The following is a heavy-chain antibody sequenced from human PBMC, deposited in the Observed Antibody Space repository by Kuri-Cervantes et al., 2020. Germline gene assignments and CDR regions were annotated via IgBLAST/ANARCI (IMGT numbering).Heavy chain of an antibody. V-gene: IGHV4-38-2*01. Sequence: ESLKISCAVSGYSISSGYYWGWIRQPPGKGLEWIGSIYHSGSTYYNPSLKSRVTISVDTSKNQFSLKLSSVTAADTAVYYCARGGYYFDYWGQGTLVTVSS. CDR1: GYSISSGYY. CDR3: ARGGYYFDY. D-gene: IGHD3-16*01. J-gene: IGHJ4*02. CDR2: IYHSGST.